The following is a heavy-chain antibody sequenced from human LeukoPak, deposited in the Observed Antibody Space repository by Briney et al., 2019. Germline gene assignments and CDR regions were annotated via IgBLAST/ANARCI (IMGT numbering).Heavy chain of an antibody. V-gene: IGHV1-8*02. CDR3: TIGKVASRRGSWFDP. CDR1: GYTFTSYG. CDR2: MNPNSGNT. Sequence: ASVKVSCKASGYTFTSYGISWVRQAPGQGLEWMGWMNPNSGNTGYAQKFQGRVTMTRNTSISTAYMDLSSLTSEDTAVYYCTIGKVASRRGSWFDPWGQGTLVTVSS. J-gene: IGHJ5*02. D-gene: IGHD6-6*01.